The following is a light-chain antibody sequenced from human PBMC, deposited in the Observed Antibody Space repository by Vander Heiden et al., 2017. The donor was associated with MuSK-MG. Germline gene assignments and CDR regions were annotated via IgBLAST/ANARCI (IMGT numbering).Light chain of an antibody. V-gene: IGLV3-21*02. CDR1: KFGRKT. J-gene: IGLJ2*01. Sequence: SYVLTQPPSVSVAPGQTARITCGGKKFGRKTVHWYQQMPGQAPVRVVYNDTDRPSGIPERFSGSDSGTTATLPISRVEAGDEGDYYCQVWDSSRDLVLFGGGTKLTVL. CDR3: QVWDSSRDLVL. CDR2: NDT.